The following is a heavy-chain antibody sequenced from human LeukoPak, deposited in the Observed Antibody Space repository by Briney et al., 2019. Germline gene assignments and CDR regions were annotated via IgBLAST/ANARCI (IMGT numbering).Heavy chain of an antibody. V-gene: IGHV3-74*01. CDR2: INEDGSTT. J-gene: IGHJ4*02. CDR3: AKDRYSDYYFDY. Sequence: PGGSLRLSCAASGFTFSSNWMHWVRQAPGKGLVWVSRINEDGSTTNYADSVKGRFTISRDNSKNTLYLQMNSLRAEDTAVYYCAKDRYSDYYFDYWGQGTLVTVSS. CDR1: GFTFSSNW. D-gene: IGHD6-13*01.